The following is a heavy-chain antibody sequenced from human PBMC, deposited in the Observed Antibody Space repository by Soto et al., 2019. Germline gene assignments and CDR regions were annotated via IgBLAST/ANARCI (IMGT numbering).Heavy chain of an antibody. CDR1: GGSISSSSYY. V-gene: IGHV4-39*01. D-gene: IGHD3-9*01. J-gene: IGHJ5*02. CDR3: ARQPRILTGYSGHFDP. CDR2: IYYSGST. Sequence: SQTLSLTSTVSGGSISSSSYYWGWIRQPPGKGLEWIGSIYYSGSTYYNPSLKSRVTISVDTSKNQFSLKLSSVTAADTAVYYCARQPRILTGYSGHFDPWGQGTLVTVSS.